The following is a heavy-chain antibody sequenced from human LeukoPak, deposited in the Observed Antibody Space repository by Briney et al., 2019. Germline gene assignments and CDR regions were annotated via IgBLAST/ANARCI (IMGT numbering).Heavy chain of an antibody. D-gene: IGHD5-18*01. Sequence: GGSLRLSCVASGFTFSSYAMSWVRQAPGKGLEWVSAISGSGGSTYYADSVKGRFTISRDNSKNTLYLQMNSLRAEDTAVYYCAKDRRGYSYGYDFDYWGQGTLVTVSS. CDR1: GFTFSSYA. CDR2: ISGSGGST. V-gene: IGHV3-23*01. CDR3: AKDRRGYSYGYDFDY. J-gene: IGHJ4*02.